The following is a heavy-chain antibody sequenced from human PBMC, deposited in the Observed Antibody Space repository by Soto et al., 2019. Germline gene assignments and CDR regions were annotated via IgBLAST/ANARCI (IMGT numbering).Heavy chain of an antibody. CDR1: GGSISSSNW. CDR2: IYHSGST. Sequence: SETLSLTCAVSGGSISSSNWWSWVRQPPGKGLEWIGEIYHSGSTNYNPSLKSRATISVDKSKNQFSLKLSSVTAADTAVYYCARPYSGSYYFDYWGQGTQVTVSS. CDR3: ARPYSGSYYFDY. V-gene: IGHV4-4*02. J-gene: IGHJ4*02. D-gene: IGHD1-26*01.